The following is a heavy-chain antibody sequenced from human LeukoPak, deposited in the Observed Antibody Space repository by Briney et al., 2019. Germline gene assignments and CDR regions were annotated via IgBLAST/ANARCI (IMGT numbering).Heavy chain of an antibody. CDR2: IKSKIDGGTT. CDR1: RFTFSNAW. D-gene: IGHD4-17*01. J-gene: IGHJ4*02. V-gene: IGHV3-15*01. CDR3: TTDKTVTTRHFDY. Sequence: PGGSLRLSCAASRFTFSNAWMSWVRQAPGKGLEWLGRIKSKIDGGTTDYAAPVKGRFTISRDDSKNILYLEVNSLKTDDSGVYYCTTDKTVTTRHFDYWGQGTLVTVSS.